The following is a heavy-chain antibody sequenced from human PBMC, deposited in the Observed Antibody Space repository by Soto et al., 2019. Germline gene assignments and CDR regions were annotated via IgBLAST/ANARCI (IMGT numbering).Heavy chain of an antibody. Sequence: ASVKVSCKASGYTFTGCYMHWVRQAPGQGLEWMGWINPNSGGTNCAQKFQGWVTMTRDTSISTAYMELSRLRSDDTAVYYCARKKTGTMGYYYGMDVWGQGTTVTVSS. V-gene: IGHV1-2*04. CDR1: GYTFTGCY. CDR3: ARKKTGTMGYYYGMDV. J-gene: IGHJ6*02. CDR2: INPNSGGT. D-gene: IGHD1-7*01.